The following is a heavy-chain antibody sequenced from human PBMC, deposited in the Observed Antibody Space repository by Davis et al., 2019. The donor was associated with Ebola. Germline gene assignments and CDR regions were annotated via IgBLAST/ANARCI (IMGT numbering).Heavy chain of an antibody. J-gene: IGHJ4*02. D-gene: IGHD7-27*01. CDR3: ARGSGGNGGFDY. V-gene: IGHV4-59*01. CDR2: LYFSGST. CDR1: SGSINTYY. Sequence: SETLSLTCSVSSGSINTYYWSWIRQPPGKGLEWIGYLYFSGSTDYNPSLKGRVTISVDTSKNLISLKLKSMTAADTAVYYCARGSGGNGGFDYWGPGTPVTVSS.